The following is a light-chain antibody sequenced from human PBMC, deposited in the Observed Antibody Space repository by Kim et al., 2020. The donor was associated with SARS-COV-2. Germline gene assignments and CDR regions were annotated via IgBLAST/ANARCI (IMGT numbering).Light chain of an antibody. V-gene: IGLV4-69*01. J-gene: IGLJ3*02. Sequence: LVLTQSPSASASLGASVKLTCTLSSGHSSYAIAWHQQQPEKGPRYLMKLNSDGSHSKGDGIPDRFSGSSSGAERYLTISSLQSEDEADYYCQTWDTGIKMFGGGPQLTVL. CDR3: QTWDTGIKM. CDR1: SGHSSYA. CDR2: LNSDGSH.